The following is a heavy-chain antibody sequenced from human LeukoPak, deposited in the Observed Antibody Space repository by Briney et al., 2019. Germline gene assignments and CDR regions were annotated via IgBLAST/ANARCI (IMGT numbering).Heavy chain of an antibody. Sequence: ASVKVSCKASGYTFTSYDINWVRQATGQGLEWMGWMNPNSGNTGYAQKFQGRVTMTRNTSISTAYMELSSLRSVDTAVYYCARRVGATVNWFDPWGQGTLVTVSS. CDR1: GYTFTSYD. J-gene: IGHJ5*02. D-gene: IGHD1-26*01. CDR3: ARRVGATVNWFDP. CDR2: MNPNSGNT. V-gene: IGHV1-8*01.